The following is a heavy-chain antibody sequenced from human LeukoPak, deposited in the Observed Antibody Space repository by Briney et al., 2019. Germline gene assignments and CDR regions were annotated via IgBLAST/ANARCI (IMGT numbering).Heavy chain of an antibody. V-gene: IGHV4-59*01. D-gene: IGHD5-18*01. CDR2: IYYSGST. Sequence: SETLSLTCTVSGGSISSYYRSWIRQPPGKGLEWIGYIYYSGSTNYNPSLKSRVTISVDTSKNQFSLKLSSVTAADTAVYYCARPVYEYSYGPFDYWGQGTLVTVSS. CDR3: ARPVYEYSYGPFDY. CDR1: GGSISSYY. J-gene: IGHJ4*02.